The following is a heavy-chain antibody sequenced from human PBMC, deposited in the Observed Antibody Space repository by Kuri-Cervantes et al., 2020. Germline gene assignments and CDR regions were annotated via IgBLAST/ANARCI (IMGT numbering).Heavy chain of an antibody. D-gene: IGHD3-3*01. Sequence: GGSLRLSCAASGFTFDDYAMHWVRQAPGKGLEWVAFIRYDGSNKYYADSVKGRFTISRDNSKNTLYLQMNSLRVEDTAVYYCTRDDSRSDYYYYYMDVWGKGTTVTVSS. CDR3: TRDDSRSDYYYYYMDV. V-gene: IGHV3-33*08. CDR1: GFTFDDYA. J-gene: IGHJ6*03. CDR2: IRYDGSNK.